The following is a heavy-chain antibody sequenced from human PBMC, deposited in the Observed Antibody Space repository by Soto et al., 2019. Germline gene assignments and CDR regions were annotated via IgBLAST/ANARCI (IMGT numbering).Heavy chain of an antibody. CDR2: ISGSGGST. CDR1: GFTFSSYA. D-gene: IGHD6-19*01. Sequence: PGGSLRLSCAASGFTFSSYAMSWVRQAPGKGLEWVSAISGSGGSTYYADSVKGRFTISRDNSKNTLYLQMNSLRAEDTAVYYCAKSYRVAGKQDDAFDIWGQGTMVTVSS. V-gene: IGHV3-23*01. J-gene: IGHJ3*02. CDR3: AKSYRVAGKQDDAFDI.